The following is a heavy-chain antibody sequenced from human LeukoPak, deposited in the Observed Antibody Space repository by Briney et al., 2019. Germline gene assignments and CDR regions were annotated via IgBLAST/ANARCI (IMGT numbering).Heavy chain of an antibody. CDR2: MEEDGGEI. D-gene: IGHD4-23*01. Sequence: GGSLTLTCLGTGCPLLNYWLDWVRPAAGRGRAGVANMEEDGGEINYVNSVKGRFTISRDNAKISLDLQMNSLRVDDTAVYYCVRDRGYSTFDYWGQGTLVTVSS. V-gene: IGHV3-7*01. CDR3: VRDRGYSTFDY. J-gene: IGHJ4*02. CDR1: GCPLLNYW.